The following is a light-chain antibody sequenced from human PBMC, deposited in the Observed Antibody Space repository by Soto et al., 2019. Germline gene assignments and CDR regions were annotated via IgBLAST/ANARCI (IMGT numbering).Light chain of an antibody. V-gene: IGLV1-40*01. J-gene: IGLJ1*01. Sequence: QAVVTQPPSVSGAPGQRGTISCTGSSSNIEPTYDVHWYQQLPGTAPKLLIYANTNRPSGVPDRFSGSKSGTSASLAITGLQAEDEADYFCQSYDSSLSGYVFGTGTKLTVL. CDR2: ANT. CDR1: SSNIEPTYD. CDR3: QSYDSSLSGYV.